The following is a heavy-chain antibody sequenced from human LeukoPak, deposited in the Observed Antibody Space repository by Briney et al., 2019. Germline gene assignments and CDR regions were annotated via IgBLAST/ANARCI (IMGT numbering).Heavy chain of an antibody. CDR2: IYYSGST. CDR3: ARSIRFSADSSGLIYAFDI. D-gene: IGHD3-22*01. Sequence: SETLSLTCTVSGGSISSYYWSWIRQPPGKGLEWIGYIYYSGSTNYNPSLKSRVTISVDTSKNQFSLKLSPVTAADTAVYYCARSIRFSADSSGLIYAFDIWGQGAMVTVSS. CDR1: GGSISSYY. J-gene: IGHJ3*02. V-gene: IGHV4-59*01.